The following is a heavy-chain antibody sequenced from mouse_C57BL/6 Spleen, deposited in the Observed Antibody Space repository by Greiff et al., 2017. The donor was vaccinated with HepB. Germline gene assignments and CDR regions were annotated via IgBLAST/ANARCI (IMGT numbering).Heavy chain of an antibody. D-gene: IGHD1-1*01. CDR2: IYPRDGST. CDR3: ARDGNYYGSSPHWYFDV. V-gene: IGHV1-78*01. CDR1: GYTFTDHT. J-gene: IGHJ1*03. Sequence: VQLQQSDAELVKPGASVKISCKVSGYTFTDHTIHWMKQRPEQGLEWIGYIYPRDGSTKYNEKFKGKATLTADKSSSTAYMQLNSLTSEDSADYFCARDGNYYGSSPHWYFDVWGTGTTVPVSS.